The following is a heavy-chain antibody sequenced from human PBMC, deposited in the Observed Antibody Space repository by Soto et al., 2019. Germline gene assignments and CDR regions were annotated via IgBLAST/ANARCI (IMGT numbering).Heavy chain of an antibody. CDR1: GFTFSSYA. J-gene: IGHJ2*01. CDR2: ISGSGGST. D-gene: IGHD4-4*01. CDR3: AKDESRRNRRYFDL. V-gene: IGHV3-23*01. Sequence: PGGSLRLSCAASGFTFSSYAMYWVRQAPGKGLEWVSVISGSGGSTYYADSVKGRFTISRDNSKSTLYRQMNSLRAEDTAVYYCAKDESRRNRRYFDLWGRGTLVTVSS.